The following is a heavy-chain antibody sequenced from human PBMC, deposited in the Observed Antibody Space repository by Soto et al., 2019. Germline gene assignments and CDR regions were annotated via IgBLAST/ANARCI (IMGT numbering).Heavy chain of an antibody. CDR1: GLSLSTSGVS. CDR3: ANRGDAASGLIPVYYFAC. V-gene: IGHV2-5*02. Sequence: QITLKESGPTLMKPTQTLTLTCTFSGLSLSTSGVSVGWIRQPPGKALEWLALIYWDDDKRYSPSLKSRLTITKDTSKHQVVLTITNMDPVATATYYFANRGDAASGLIPVYYFACWGQGTRVTVSS. J-gene: IGHJ4*02. CDR2: IYWDDDK. D-gene: IGHD6-13*01.